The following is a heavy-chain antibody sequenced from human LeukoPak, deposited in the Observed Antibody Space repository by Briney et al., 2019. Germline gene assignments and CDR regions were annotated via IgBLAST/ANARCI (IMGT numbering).Heavy chain of an antibody. Sequence: ASVKVSCKASGYTFTCYYMHWVRQAPGQGLEWMGWINPNSGGTNYAQKFQGRVTMTRDTSISTAYMELSRLRSDDTAVYYCARVFGKSAGRRWLDPWGQGTLVTVSS. V-gene: IGHV1-2*02. CDR2: INPNSGGT. J-gene: IGHJ5*02. D-gene: IGHD6-13*01. CDR3: ARVFGKSAGRRWLDP. CDR1: GYTFTCYY.